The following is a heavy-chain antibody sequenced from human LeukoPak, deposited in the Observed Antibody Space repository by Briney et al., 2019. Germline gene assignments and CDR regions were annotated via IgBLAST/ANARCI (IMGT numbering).Heavy chain of an antibody. CDR3: ARDREGTIADYFDY. CDR2: ISGSGGST. J-gene: IGHJ4*02. CDR1: GFTFSSYA. D-gene: IGHD1-7*01. Sequence: GGSLRLSCAASGFTFSSYAMSWVRQAPEKGLEWVSSISGSGGSTYYADSVKGRFTISRDNSKNTLYLQMNSLRGEDTAVYYCARDREGTIADYFDYWGQGTLVTVSS. V-gene: IGHV3-23*01.